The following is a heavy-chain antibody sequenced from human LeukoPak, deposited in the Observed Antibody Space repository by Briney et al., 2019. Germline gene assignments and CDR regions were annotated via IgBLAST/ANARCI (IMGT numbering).Heavy chain of an antibody. CDR3: ARASLTSNAFDI. CDR1: GGSISSSSYY. Sequence: PSETLSLTCTVSGGSISSSSYYWGWIRQPPGKGLEWIGSIYYSGSTYYNPSLKSRVTISVDTSRNQFSLKLSSVTAADTAVYYCARASLTSNAFDIWGQGTMVTVSS. J-gene: IGHJ3*02. V-gene: IGHV4-39*07. CDR2: IYYSGST.